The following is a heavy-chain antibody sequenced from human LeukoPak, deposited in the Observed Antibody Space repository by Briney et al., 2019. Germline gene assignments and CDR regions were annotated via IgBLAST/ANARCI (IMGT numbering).Heavy chain of an antibody. CDR2: INSEGGST. D-gene: IGHD6-6*01. V-gene: IGHV3-74*01. Sequence: GGSLRLSCAASGLTFADYTMHWVRQAPGKGLGWVSRINSEGGSTSYADSVKGRFTSSRDHAKPTLYLQMNSLRAEDTAVYYCARSIAGDYWGQGTLVTVSS. CDR1: GLTFADYT. J-gene: IGHJ4*02. CDR3: ARSIAGDY.